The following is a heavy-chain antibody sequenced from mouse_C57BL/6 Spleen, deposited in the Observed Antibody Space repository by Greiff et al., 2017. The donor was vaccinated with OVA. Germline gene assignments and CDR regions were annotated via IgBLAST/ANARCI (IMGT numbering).Heavy chain of an antibody. V-gene: IGHV5-16*01. CDR1: GFTFSDYY. D-gene: IGHD1-1*01. Sequence: EVKLVESEGGLVQPGSSMKLSCTASGFTFSDYYMAWVRQVPEKGLEWVANINYDGSSTYYLDSLKSRFIISRDNAKNILYLQMSSLKSEDTATYYCAREGFINYFDYWGKGTTLTVSS. J-gene: IGHJ2*01. CDR2: INYDGSST. CDR3: AREGFINYFDY.